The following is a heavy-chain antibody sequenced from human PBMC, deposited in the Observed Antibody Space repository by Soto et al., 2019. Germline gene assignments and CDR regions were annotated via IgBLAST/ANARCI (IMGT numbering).Heavy chain of an antibody. CDR3: AKDHSSSWSLDY. CDR1: GFTFSSYA. J-gene: IGHJ4*02. V-gene: IGHV3-23*01. D-gene: IGHD6-13*01. CDR2: ISGSGGST. Sequence: GVSLRLSCAASGFTFSSYAMSWVRQAPGKGLEWVSAISGSGGSTYYADSVKGRFTISRDNCKNTLYLQMNSLRAEDTAVYYCAKDHSSSWSLDYWGQGTLVTVSS.